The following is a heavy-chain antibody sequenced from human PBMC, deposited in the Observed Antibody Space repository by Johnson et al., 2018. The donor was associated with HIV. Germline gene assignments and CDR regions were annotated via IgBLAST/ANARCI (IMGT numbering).Heavy chain of an antibody. CDR1: GFTFDDYG. CDR2: ISNDGRNK. J-gene: IGHJ3*02. Sequence: HVQLVESGGGVVRPGGSLRLSCAASGFTFDDYGMSWVRQAPGKGLEWVAGISNDGRNKYYADSVKGRFTISRDNSKNTLYLQMNSLRAEDTAVYYCAKDPGWFGEPGDAFDIWGQGTMVTVSS. V-gene: IGHV3-30*18. CDR3: AKDPGWFGEPGDAFDI. D-gene: IGHD3-10*01.